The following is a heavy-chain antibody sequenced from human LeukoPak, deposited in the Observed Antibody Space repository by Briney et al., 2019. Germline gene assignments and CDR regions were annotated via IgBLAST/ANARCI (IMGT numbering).Heavy chain of an antibody. V-gene: IGHV1-46*01. J-gene: IGHJ4*02. CDR2: INPSGGST. CDR3: ARPRIRDGYKNFKDNYFDY. CDR1: GYTFTSYY. D-gene: IGHD5-24*01. Sequence: ASVKASCKASGYTFTSYYMHWVRQAPGQGLEWMGIINPSGGSTSNAQKFQGRVTMTSDTSTSTVYMELSSLRSEDTAVYYCARPRIRDGYKNFKDNYFDYWGQGTLVTVSS.